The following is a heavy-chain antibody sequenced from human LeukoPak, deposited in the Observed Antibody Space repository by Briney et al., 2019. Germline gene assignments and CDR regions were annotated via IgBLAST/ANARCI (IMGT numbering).Heavy chain of an antibody. Sequence: GGSLRLSCAASGFTVSTYTMHWVRQAPGKGLESVSAIGSDGDSTYYANSVKGRFTISRDNSKNTLHLQMDILRAEDMAVYYCAREGSPGTYDYWGQGTLVTVSS. CDR3: AREGSPGTYDY. V-gene: IGHV3-64*01. CDR2: IGSDGDST. J-gene: IGHJ4*02. D-gene: IGHD6-13*01. CDR1: GFTVSTYT.